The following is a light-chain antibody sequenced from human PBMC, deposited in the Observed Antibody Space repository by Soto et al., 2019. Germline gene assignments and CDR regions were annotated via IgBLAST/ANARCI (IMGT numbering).Light chain of an antibody. CDR2: TAS. V-gene: IGKV1-39*01. CDR3: QQSYSTPLT. J-gene: IGKJ4*01. CDR1: QSISRR. Sequence: DIQMTQSPSSLSASVGDRVTITCRASQSISRRLNWYQQKPGKAPKLLIYTASSLQSGVPSRFSGSGSGTDFTLAISSLQPEDFATYYCQQSYSTPLTFGGGTKVEIK.